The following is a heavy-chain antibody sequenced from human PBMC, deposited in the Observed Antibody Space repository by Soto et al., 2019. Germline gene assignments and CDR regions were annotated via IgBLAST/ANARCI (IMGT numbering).Heavy chain of an antibody. CDR3: ARDGGRHSGGIDY. D-gene: IGHD1-26*01. CDR2: IIPIFGTA. V-gene: IGHV1-69*01. J-gene: IGHJ4*02. CDR1: GGTFSSYS. Sequence: QVQLVQSGAEVKKPGSSVKVSCKASGGTFSSYSSNWVRQAPGQGLEWMGEIIPIFGTANYALKFQGRVTSTADESTSTAYMELSSLRSEDTAVYYCARDGGRHSGGIDYWGQGTLVTVSS.